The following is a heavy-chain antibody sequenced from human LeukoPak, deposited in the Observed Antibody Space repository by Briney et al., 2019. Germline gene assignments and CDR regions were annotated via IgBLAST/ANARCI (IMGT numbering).Heavy chain of an antibody. J-gene: IGHJ4*02. CDR2: VHTSRSS. Sequence: SETLSLTCTVSGGSISNYYWSWIRQPAGKGLEWIGRVHTSRSSNYNPSLKSRVTISVDTSKNQFSLKLSSVTAADTAVYYCARGVWFGELTYWGQGTLVTVSS. V-gene: IGHV4-4*07. CDR3: ARGVWFGELTY. CDR1: GGSISNYY. D-gene: IGHD3-10*01.